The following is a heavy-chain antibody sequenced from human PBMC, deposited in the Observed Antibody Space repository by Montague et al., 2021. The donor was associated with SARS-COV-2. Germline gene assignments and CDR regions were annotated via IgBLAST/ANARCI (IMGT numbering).Heavy chain of an antibody. J-gene: IGHJ3*01. CDR2: ISTTGANT. D-gene: IGHD3-22*01. CDR3: AKEGVVVGADGFDY. CDR1: GFPFSRYG. V-gene: IGHV3-23*01. Sequence: FRSLSYAASGFPFSRYGMNWVRQAPVKGLEWVSAISTTGANTYYSGSVKGRFTISRDNSKNTLYLQLNSLRDEDTAVYYCAKEGVVVGADGFDYWGQGTMVIASS.